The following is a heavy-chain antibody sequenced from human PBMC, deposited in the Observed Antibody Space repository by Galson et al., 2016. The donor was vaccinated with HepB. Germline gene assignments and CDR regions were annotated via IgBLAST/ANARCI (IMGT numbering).Heavy chain of an antibody. V-gene: IGHV3-23*01. Sequence: SLRLSCAASGCTFSNYGMTWVRQAPGKGLEVVSSISRSGDSTDYADSVKGRFTISRDNAENTLYLQMNSLRVEDTAVYYCVRDRVACNHLGFYYGLDVWGQGTTVTVSS. CDR2: ISRSGDST. CDR3: VRDRVACNHLGFYYGLDV. J-gene: IGHJ6*02. CDR1: GCTFSNYG. D-gene: IGHD3-16*01.